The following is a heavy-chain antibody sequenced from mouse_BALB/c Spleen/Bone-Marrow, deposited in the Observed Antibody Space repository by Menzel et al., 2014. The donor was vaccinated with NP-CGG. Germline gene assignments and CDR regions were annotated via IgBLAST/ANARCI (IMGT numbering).Heavy chain of an antibody. D-gene: IGHD1-1*01. J-gene: IGHJ1*01. CDR1: GFTFSSYG. CDR2: INNNGGST. V-gene: IGHV5-6-3*01. CDR3: ARVYGWYCDV. Sequence: EVQVVESGGGLVQPGGSLKLSCVASGFTFSSYGMSWVRQTPDKRLELVATINNNGGSTYYPDSVKGQFTISRDNAKNTLYLQMSSLKSEDTAMYYCARVYGWYCDVWGAGTTVTVSS.